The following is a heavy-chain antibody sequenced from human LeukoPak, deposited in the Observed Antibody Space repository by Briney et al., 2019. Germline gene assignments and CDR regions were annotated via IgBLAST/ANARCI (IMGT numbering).Heavy chain of an antibody. D-gene: IGHD6-13*01. CDR3: AKDLSQQLVSYDQDY. Sequence: GGSLRLSCAASGFTFSSYSMNWVRQAPGKGLEWVSAISGSGGSTYYADSVKGRFTISRDNSKNTLYLQMNSLRAEDTAVYYCAKDLSQQLVSYDQDYWGQGTLVTVSS. J-gene: IGHJ4*02. CDR1: GFTFSSYS. CDR2: ISGSGGST. V-gene: IGHV3-23*01.